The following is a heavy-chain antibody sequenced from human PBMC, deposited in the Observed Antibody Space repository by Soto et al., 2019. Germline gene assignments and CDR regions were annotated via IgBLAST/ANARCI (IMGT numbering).Heavy chain of an antibody. V-gene: IGHV1-69*13. J-gene: IGHJ5*02. CDR3: ARTTTVTTFSVVVWFDP. CDR1: GGTFSSYA. D-gene: IGHD4-17*01. Sequence: SVKVSFKASGGTFSSYAISWVRQAPGQGLEWMGGIIPIFGTANYAQKFQGRVTITADESTSTAYMELSSLRSEDTAVYYCARTTTVTTFSVVVWFDPWGQGTLVTVSS. CDR2: IIPIFGTA.